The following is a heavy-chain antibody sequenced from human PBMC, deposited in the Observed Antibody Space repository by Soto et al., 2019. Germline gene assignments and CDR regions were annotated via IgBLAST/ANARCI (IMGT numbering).Heavy chain of an antibody. CDR3: ARDQLRYGGYGRFDY. V-gene: IGHV1-18*01. Sequence: QVQLVQSGAEVKKPGASVTVSCKASGYSFTTYGISWVRQAPGQGLEWMGWISAYSGNTKYEQNFQGRVTMTTDTSTSTAYMALRSLRSDDTAVYYCARDQLRYGGYGRFDYWGQVTLVTVSS. CDR1: GYSFTTYG. CDR2: ISAYSGNT. D-gene: IGHD5-12*01. J-gene: IGHJ4*02.